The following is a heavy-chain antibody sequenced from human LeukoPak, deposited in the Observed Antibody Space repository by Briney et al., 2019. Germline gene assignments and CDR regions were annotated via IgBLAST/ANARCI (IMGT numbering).Heavy chain of an antibody. CDR3: AKEKEVVTMIGNDY. CDR2: ISGGST. D-gene: IGHD3-22*01. CDR1: GFTFSSYA. V-gene: IGHV3-23*01. Sequence: GGSLRLSCAASGFTFSSYAMSWVRQAPGKGLEWVSAISGGSTYYADSVKGRFTISRDNSKNTLYLQMNSLRAEDTAVYYCAKEKEVVTMIGNDYWGQGTLVTVSS. J-gene: IGHJ4*02.